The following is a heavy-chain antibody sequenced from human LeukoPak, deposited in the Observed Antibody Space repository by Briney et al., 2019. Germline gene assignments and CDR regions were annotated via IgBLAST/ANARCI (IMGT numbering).Heavy chain of an antibody. CDR1: SGSISSGGYY. Sequence: RPSQTLSLTCAVSSGSISSGGYYWSWIRQPPGKGLEWIGYIYYSGSTNYNPSLKSRVTISVDTSKNQFSLKLSSVTAADTAVYYCARQYRQLADDAFDIWGQGTMVTVSS. CDR2: IYYSGST. CDR3: ARQYRQLADDAFDI. D-gene: IGHD6-13*01. V-gene: IGHV4-61*08. J-gene: IGHJ3*02.